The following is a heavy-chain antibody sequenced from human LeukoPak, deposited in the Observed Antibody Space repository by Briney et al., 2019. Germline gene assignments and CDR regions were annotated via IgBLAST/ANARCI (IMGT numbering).Heavy chain of an antibody. CDR3: ATDYGGNWAY. J-gene: IGHJ4*02. Sequence: ASVKVSCRVSGYTFTDYYMHWVQQAPGKGLEWMGLVDPEDGETIYAEKFQGRDTITADTSTDTAYMELSSLRSEDTAVYYCATDYGGNWAYWGQGTLVTVSS. CDR1: GYTFTDYY. CDR2: VDPEDGET. V-gene: IGHV1-69-2*01. D-gene: IGHD4-23*01.